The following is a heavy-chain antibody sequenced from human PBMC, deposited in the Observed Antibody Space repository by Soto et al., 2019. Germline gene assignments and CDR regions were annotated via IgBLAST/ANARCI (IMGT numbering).Heavy chain of an antibody. J-gene: IGHJ6*02. V-gene: IGHV4-59*01. CDR1: GGSISSYY. D-gene: IGHD3-10*01. Sequence: SETLSLTCTVSGGSISSYYWSWIRQPPGKGLGWIGYIYYSGSTNYNPSLKSRVTISVDTSKNQFSLKLSSVTAADTAVYYCARDRGVANYYGSGSYSYGMDVWGQGTTVTVSS. CDR2: IYYSGST. CDR3: ARDRGVANYYGSGSYSYGMDV.